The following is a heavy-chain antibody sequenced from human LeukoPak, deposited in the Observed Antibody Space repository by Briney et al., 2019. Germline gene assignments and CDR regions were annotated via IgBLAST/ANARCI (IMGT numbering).Heavy chain of an antibody. CDR2: IYYSGST. CDR3: ASQAAQYQLLVYYYYCMDV. J-gene: IGHJ6*03. Sequence: PSETLYLTCTVSGGSISSSSYYWGWIRQPPGKGLEWIGSIYYSGSTYYNPSLKSRVTISVDTSKNQFSLKLSSVTAADTAVYYCASQAAQYQLLVYYYYCMDVWGKGTTVTVSS. D-gene: IGHD2-2*01. CDR1: GGSISSSSYY. V-gene: IGHV4-39*01.